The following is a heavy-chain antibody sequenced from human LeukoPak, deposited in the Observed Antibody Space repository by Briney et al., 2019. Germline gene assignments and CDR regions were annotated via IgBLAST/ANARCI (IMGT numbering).Heavy chain of an antibody. CDR1: GFTFRSYA. J-gene: IGHJ4*02. D-gene: IGHD1-26*01. V-gene: IGHV3-48*01. CDR3: ARDSWGGATQVDF. Sequence: GGSLRLSCEASGFTFRSYAMNWVRQTPGRGLEWVSYISTTSTTIYYADSVKGRFTVSRDNDKNSMYLQMNSLRAEDTAVYYRARDSWGGATQVDFWGQGTLDTVSS. CDR2: ISTTSTTI.